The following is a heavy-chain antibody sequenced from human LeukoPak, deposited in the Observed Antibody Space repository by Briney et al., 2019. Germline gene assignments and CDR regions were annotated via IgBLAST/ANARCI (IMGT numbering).Heavy chain of an antibody. J-gene: IGHJ6*03. D-gene: IGHD3-10*01. CDR3: AKDRVPVNYYYYMDV. CDR2: IRYDGSNK. CDR1: GFTFSSYG. V-gene: IGHV3-30*02. Sequence: GGSLRLTCAASGFTFSSYGMHWVRQAPGKGLEWVAFIRYDGSNKYYADSVKCRFTISRDNSKNTLYLQMNSLRAEDTAVYYCAKDRVPVNYYYYMDVWGKGTTVTISS.